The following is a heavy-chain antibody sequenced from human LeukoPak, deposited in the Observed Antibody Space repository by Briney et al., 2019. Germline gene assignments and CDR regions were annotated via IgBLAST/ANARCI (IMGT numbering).Heavy chain of an antibody. CDR2: MKSNNGHT. D-gene: IGHD7-27*01. CDR3: ARGPPNWGMVGY. V-gene: IGHV1-8*01. Sequence: ASVKVSCKASGYTFTSFDFNWVRQATGQGLEWLGWMKSNNGHTGYAQKFQGRVTMTRDTSISTAYMELSSLTFEDTAVYYCARGPPNWGMVGYWGQGTLVTVSS. CDR1: GYTFTSFD. J-gene: IGHJ4*02.